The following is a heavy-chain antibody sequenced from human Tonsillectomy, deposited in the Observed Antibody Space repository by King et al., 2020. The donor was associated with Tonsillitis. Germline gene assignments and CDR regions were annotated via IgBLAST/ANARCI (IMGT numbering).Heavy chain of an antibody. V-gene: IGHV3-74*01. CDR3: VRGHRGAFDI. J-gene: IGHJ3*02. Sequence: VQLVESGGGLVQPGGSLRLSCAASGFTFSSYWMHWARQAPGKGLVWVSRINVDESATNYADSVKGRFTISRDNAKNTLFLQMISLRAEDTAVYYCVRGHRGAFDIWGQGIMVIVSS. CDR1: GFTFSSYW. CDR2: INVDESAT.